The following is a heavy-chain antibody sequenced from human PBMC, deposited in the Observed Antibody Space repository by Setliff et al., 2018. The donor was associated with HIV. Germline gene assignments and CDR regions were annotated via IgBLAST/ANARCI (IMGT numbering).Heavy chain of an antibody. CDR1: GFTFSIYT. CDR2: ISSSSSTI. V-gene: IGHV3-48*01. Sequence: GGSLRLSCAASGFTFSIYTMNWVRQAPGKGLEWVSYISSSSSTIYYADSVKGRFTIARDNAKNSLYLQMNSLRAEDTAVYYCARDLSNAELYYYYYMDVWGKGTTVTVSS. J-gene: IGHJ6*03. CDR3: ARDLSNAELYYYYYMDV. D-gene: IGHD1-7*01.